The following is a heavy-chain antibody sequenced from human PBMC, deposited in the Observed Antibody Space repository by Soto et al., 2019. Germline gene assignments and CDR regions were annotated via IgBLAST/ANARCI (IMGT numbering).Heavy chain of an antibody. J-gene: IGHJ6*02. CDR2: ISYDGSNK. Sequence: QVQLVESGGGVVQPGRSLRLSCAAFGYTLSSYAMHWVRQAPGKGLEWVAVISYDGSNKYYADSVKGRFTISRDNSKNTLYLQMNSLRAEDTAVYYCAREPGPATVTTYYYYGMDVWGQGTTVTVSS. CDR1: GYTLSSYA. CDR3: AREPGPATVTTYYYYGMDV. D-gene: IGHD4-17*01. V-gene: IGHV3-30-3*01.